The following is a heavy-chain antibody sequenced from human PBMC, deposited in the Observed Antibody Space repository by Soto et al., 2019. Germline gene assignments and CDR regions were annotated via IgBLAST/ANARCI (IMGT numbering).Heavy chain of an antibody. CDR1: GFTFSSYA. CDR2: ISYDGSNK. CDR3: AREAQFGSAPNFDY. V-gene: IGHV3-30-3*01. J-gene: IGHJ4*02. Sequence: GGSLGLSCATSGFTFSSYAMHWVRQAPGKGLEWVAVISYDGSNKYYADSVKGRFTISRDNSKNTLYLQMNSLRAEDTAVYYCAREAQFGSAPNFDYWGQGTLVTVSS. D-gene: IGHD3-10*01.